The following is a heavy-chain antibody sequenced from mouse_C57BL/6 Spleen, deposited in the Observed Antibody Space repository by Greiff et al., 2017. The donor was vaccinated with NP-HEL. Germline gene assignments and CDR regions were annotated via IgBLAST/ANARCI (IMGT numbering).Heavy chain of an antibody. J-gene: IGHJ2*01. Sequence: VQLKQSGPELVKPGDSVKISCKASGYSFTGYFMNWVMQSHGKSLEWIGRINPYNGDTFYNQKFKGKATLTVDKSSSTAHMELRSLTSEDSAVYYCARSQSKYDFDYWGQGTTLTVSS. D-gene: IGHD5-1-1*01. CDR1: GYSFTGYF. V-gene: IGHV1-20*01. CDR3: ARSQSKYDFDY. CDR2: INPYNGDT.